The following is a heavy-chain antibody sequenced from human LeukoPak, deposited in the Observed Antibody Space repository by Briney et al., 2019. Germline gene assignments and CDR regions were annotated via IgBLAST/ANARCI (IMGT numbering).Heavy chain of an antibody. Sequence: GASVKVSCKPSGYTFNTYGITWVRQAPGQGLEWMGWINVYNGNTNNAQKLQGRVTMTTDTSTSTAYMELRSLRSDDTAVYYCARDDCASMSCYFDYWGQGTLVTVSS. V-gene: IGHV1-18*01. D-gene: IGHD2-2*01. CDR3: ARDDCASMSCYFDY. CDR2: INVYNGNT. J-gene: IGHJ4*02. CDR1: GYTFNTYG.